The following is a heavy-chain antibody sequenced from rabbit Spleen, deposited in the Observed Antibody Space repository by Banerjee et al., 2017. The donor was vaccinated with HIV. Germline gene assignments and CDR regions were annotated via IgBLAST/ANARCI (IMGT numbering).Heavy chain of an antibody. CDR1: RFDFSDYG. CDR3: ARFYAGYGDFGYAAM. J-gene: IGHJ6*01. Sequence: VESGGGLVQPGGSLKLSCKASRFDFSDYGVSWVRQAPGKGLEWIGYIDLVFGTTYYATWVNGRFTVSSHNAQNTLYLQLNSLTVADTATYFCARFYAGYGDFGYAAMWGPGTLVTVS. D-gene: IGHD7-1*01. V-gene: IGHV1S47*01. CDR2: IDLVFGTT.